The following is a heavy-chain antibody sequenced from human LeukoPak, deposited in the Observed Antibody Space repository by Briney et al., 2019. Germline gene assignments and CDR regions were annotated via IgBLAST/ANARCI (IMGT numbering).Heavy chain of an antibody. V-gene: IGHV1-46*01. CDR2: INPSGGST. CDR3: ARGGGRSTEGGVWFYYYYMDV. Sequence: ASVKVSCKASGYTFTGYYMHWVRQAPGQGLEWMGIINPSGGSTSYAQKFQGRVTVTRDMSTSTVYMELSNLRSEDTAVYYCARGGGRSTEGGVWFYYYYMDVWGKGTTVTVSS. D-gene: IGHD3-16*01. CDR1: GYTFTGYY. J-gene: IGHJ6*03.